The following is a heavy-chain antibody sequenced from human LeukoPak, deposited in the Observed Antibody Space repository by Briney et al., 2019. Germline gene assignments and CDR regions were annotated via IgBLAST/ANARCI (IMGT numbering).Heavy chain of an antibody. CDR1: GGSISSYY. J-gene: IGHJ4*02. CDR3: ARLRYFDWLAVDY. D-gene: IGHD3-9*01. Sequence: SETLPLTCTVSGGSISSYYWSWIRQPPGKGLEWIGYIYYSGSTNYNPSLKSRVTISVDTSKNQFSLKLSSVTAADTAVYYCARLRYFDWLAVDYWGQGTLVTVSS. V-gene: IGHV4-59*01. CDR2: IYYSGST.